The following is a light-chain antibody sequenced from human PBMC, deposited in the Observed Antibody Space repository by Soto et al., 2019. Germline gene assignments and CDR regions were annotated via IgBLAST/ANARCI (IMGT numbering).Light chain of an antibody. J-gene: IGKJ1*01. CDR2: DVS. Sequence: DIQMTQSPSTLSASVVDRVTITCLASQSISSWLAWYHQKPGKAPKLLIYDVSSLESGVPSRFSGSGSGTEFTLTISSLQPDDFASYYCQQYNSYSWTFGQGTKVDIK. CDR1: QSISSW. V-gene: IGKV1-5*01. CDR3: QQYNSYSWT.